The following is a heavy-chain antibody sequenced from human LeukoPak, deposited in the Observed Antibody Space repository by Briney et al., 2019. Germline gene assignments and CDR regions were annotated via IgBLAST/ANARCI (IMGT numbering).Heavy chain of an antibody. V-gene: IGHV3-66*01. D-gene: IGHD5-18*01. CDR2: IYSGGST. CDR1: GFTVSSNY. Sequence: PGGSLRLSCAASGFTVSSNYMSWVRQAPGKGLEWVSVIYSGGSTYYADSVKGRFTISRDNSKNTLYLQMNSLRAEDTAVYYCARIETNTAGFDPWGQGTLVTVSS. J-gene: IGHJ5*02. CDR3: ARIETNTAGFDP.